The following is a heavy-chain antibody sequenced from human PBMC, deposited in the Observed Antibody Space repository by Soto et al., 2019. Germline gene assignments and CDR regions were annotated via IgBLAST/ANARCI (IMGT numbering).Heavy chain of an antibody. V-gene: IGHV3-23*01. J-gene: IGHJ5*02. D-gene: IGHD3-3*01. CDR1: GFTFISYA. CDR3: AKDSYDFWSGSLFDP. CDR2: ISGSGGST. Sequence: GGSLRLSCAASGFTFISYAMSWVRQAPGKGLEWVSAISGSGGSTYYADSVKGRFTISRDNSKNTLYLQMNSLRAEDTAVYYCAKDSYDFWSGSLFDPWGQGTLVTVSS.